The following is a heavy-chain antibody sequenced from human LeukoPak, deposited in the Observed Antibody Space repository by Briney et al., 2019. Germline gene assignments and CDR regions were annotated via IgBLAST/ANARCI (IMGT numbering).Heavy chain of an antibody. CDR2: ISGSSSPI. CDR1: GFTFSGYS. CDR3: ARDRIWCSGGSCYSSYIDY. Sequence: RPGGSLRLSCAASGFTFSGYSMNWVRQAPRKGLEWVSYISGSSSPIFYADSVKGRFTISRDNAKNSLYLQMTSLRAEDTAVYYCARDRIWCSGGSCYSSYIDYWGQGTLVTVSS. V-gene: IGHV3-48*04. D-gene: IGHD2-15*01. J-gene: IGHJ4*02.